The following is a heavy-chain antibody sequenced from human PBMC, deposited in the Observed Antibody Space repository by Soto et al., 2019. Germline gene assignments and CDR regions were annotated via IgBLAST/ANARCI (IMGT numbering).Heavy chain of an antibody. D-gene: IGHD1-7*01. J-gene: IGHJ4*02. CDR3: ARDAHTLGTYYFDY. Sequence: GGSLRLSCAASGFTFSSYGMHWVRQAPGKGLEWVAVIWYDGSNKYYADSVKGRFTISRDNSKNTLYLQMNSLRAEDTAVYYCARDAHTLGTYYFDYWGQGTLVTVSS. V-gene: IGHV3-33*01. CDR2: IWYDGSNK. CDR1: GFTFSSYG.